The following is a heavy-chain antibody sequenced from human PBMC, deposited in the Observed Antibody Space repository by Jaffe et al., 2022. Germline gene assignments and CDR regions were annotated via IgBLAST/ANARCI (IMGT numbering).Heavy chain of an antibody. D-gene: IGHD5-12*01. V-gene: IGHV3-30*02. CDR3: AKDKGWLQLNPDYYMDV. J-gene: IGHJ6*03. Sequence: QVQLVESGGGVVQPGGSLRLSCAASGFTFSSYGMHWVRQAPGKGLEWVAFIRYDGSNKYYADSVKGRFTISRDNSKNTLYLQMNSLRAEDTAVYYCAKDKGWLQLNPDYYMDVWGKGTTVTVSS. CDR1: GFTFSSYG. CDR2: IRYDGSNK.